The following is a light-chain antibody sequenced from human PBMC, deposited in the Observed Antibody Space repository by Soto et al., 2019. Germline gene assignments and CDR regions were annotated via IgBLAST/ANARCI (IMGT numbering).Light chain of an antibody. CDR3: QQYNNWPPWT. V-gene: IGKV3-15*01. CDR2: GAS. CDR1: QSVSSN. Sequence: VMTQSPAPLSVSPAETAILSCRASQSVSSNLAWYQQKPGQAPRLRIYGASTRATGIPARFSGSGSGTEFTLTISSLQSEDFAVYYCQQYNNWPPWTFGQGTKVDIK. J-gene: IGKJ1*01.